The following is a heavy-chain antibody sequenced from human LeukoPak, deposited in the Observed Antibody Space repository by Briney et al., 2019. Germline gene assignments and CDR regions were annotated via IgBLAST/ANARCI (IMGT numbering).Heavy chain of an antibody. CDR2: IYFTGST. D-gene: IGHD2-2*01. Sequence: SETLSLTCTVSGGSISSFSWSWIRQAPGKGLEWIGYIYFTGSTNYNPSLKSRVTLSIDTSKNQFSLKLSSVTAADTAVYYCARGSGIVVVPPEGYFDYWGLGRLVTVSS. CDR1: GGSISSFS. CDR3: ARGSGIVVVPPEGYFDY. J-gene: IGHJ4*02. V-gene: IGHV4-59*01.